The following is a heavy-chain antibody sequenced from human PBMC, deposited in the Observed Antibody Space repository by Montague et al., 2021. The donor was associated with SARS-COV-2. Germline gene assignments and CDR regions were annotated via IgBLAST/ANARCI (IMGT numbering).Heavy chain of an antibody. V-gene: IGHV3-74*01. CDR1: GFTFSNYW. Sequence: SLRLSCAASGFTFSNYWMHWVRQAPGRGLVWVSRINGDGSVTSYADSVKGRFTITRDNAKNALYLQMSSLTAEDTALYFCVRDADRLAVSGTRLFDPWGQGILVTVSS. CDR2: INGDGSVT. D-gene: IGHD6-19*01. J-gene: IGHJ5*02. CDR3: VRDADRLAVSGTRLFDP.